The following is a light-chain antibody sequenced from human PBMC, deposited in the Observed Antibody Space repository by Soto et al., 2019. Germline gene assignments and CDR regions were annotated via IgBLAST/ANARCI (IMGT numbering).Light chain of an antibody. CDR1: SSDVGGYNY. J-gene: IGLJ1*01. V-gene: IGLV2-8*01. CDR3: SSYAGSNNV. Sequence: QSVLTQPPSASGSPGQSVTISCTGTSSDVGGYNYVSWYQQHPGKAPKLMIYEVTKRPSVVPDRFSGSKSGNTASLTVSGLQAEDEADYYCSSYAGSNNVFGTGTKLTVL. CDR2: EVT.